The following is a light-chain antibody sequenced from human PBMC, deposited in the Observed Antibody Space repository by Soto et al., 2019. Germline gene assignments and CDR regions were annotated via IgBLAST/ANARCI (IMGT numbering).Light chain of an antibody. CDR1: QSVSSS. Sequence: EVVMTQSPATLSVSPGDTATLSCRASQSVSSSLAWYQQKPGQAPRLLIYDVSNRATGIPARFSGSGSGTDFSLTISSLEPEDFAVYYCQQRSHWPRTFGQGTKVDIK. V-gene: IGKV3-11*01. J-gene: IGKJ1*01. CDR2: DVS. CDR3: QQRSHWPRT.